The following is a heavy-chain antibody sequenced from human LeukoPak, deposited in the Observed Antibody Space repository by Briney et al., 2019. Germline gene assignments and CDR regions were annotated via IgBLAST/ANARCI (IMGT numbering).Heavy chain of an antibody. Sequence: SQTLSLTCAVYGGSFSAYYWSGILQPPGKGRLWMGENKHSGSTNSSPHLKSQVTISVDTSKNQFSLKLSSVTAADTAVYYCARGRGRWLQLTRYFDYWGQGTLVTVSS. CDR3: ARGRGRWLQLTRYFDY. CDR1: GGSFSAYY. V-gene: IGHV4-34*01. CDR2: NKHSGST. J-gene: IGHJ4*02. D-gene: IGHD5-24*01.